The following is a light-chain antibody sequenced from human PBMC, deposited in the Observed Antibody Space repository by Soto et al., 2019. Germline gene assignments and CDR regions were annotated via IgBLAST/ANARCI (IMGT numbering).Light chain of an antibody. Sequence: NFILTQPHSVSESPGKTLSISCTRSSGSIANNYVQWYQQRPGSAPTTVIYENNQRLSGVPDRFSGSTDGSSNSASLTISGLQTEDVADYYCQSYDSDFVVFGGGTKVTVL. J-gene: IGLJ2*01. CDR3: QSYDSDFVV. CDR2: ENN. CDR1: SGSIANNY. V-gene: IGLV6-57*04.